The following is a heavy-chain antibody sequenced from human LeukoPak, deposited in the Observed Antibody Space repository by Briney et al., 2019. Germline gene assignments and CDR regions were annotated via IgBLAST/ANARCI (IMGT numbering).Heavy chain of an antibody. Sequence: SETLSLTCSVSGGSISSYYWSWIRQPPGKGLEWIGYIYYTGSTNYNPSLESRVTISIDTSKKQLSLKLRSVTAADTAVYYCASQEWELHNLVAFDIWGQGTMVTVSS. CDR1: GGSISSYY. J-gene: IGHJ3*02. D-gene: IGHD1-26*01. CDR3: ASQEWELHNLVAFDI. V-gene: IGHV4-59*01. CDR2: IYYTGST.